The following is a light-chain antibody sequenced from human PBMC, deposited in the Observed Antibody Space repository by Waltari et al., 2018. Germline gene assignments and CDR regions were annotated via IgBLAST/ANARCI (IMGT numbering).Light chain of an antibody. CDR3: SSRDPTINAVV. J-gene: IGLJ2*01. V-gene: IGLV3-19*01. Sequence: SSELTQDPAVSVALGQTVTIPCQGDSPRTYAADWYQQRPGQAPILVLFSTDDRPSGIPDRFSGSSSRDTASLTITDTQAEDEAAYYCSSRDPTINAVVFGGGTKLTVL. CDR2: STD. CDR1: SPRTYA.